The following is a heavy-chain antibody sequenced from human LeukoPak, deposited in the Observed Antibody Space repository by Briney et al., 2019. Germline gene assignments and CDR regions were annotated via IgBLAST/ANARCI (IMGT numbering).Heavy chain of an antibody. D-gene: IGHD3-22*01. CDR2: INSDGSST. V-gene: IGHV3-74*01. J-gene: IGHJ4*02. CDR1: GLPFGRYW. Sequence: PGGPLGLSWEAPGLPFGRYWRPWFRQVPGKGLVWVSRINSDGSSTSYADSVQGRFTISRDNAKNSLYLQMNSLRAEDTAVYYCVGYYLGYWGQGTLVTVSS. CDR3: VGYYLGY.